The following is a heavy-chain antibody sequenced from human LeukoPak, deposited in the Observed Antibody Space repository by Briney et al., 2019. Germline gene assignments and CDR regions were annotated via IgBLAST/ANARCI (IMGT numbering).Heavy chain of an antibody. V-gene: IGHV1-18*01. CDR2: ISAYNGNT. D-gene: IGHD6-13*01. Sequence: ASVKVSCKASGYTFISYAFSWVRQAPVQGLEWMGWISAYNGNTNYAQKLQGRVTMTTDTSTSSAYMELRSLRSDDTAVYYCASCMGTLYSSSWYRWLDPWGQGTLVTVSS. J-gene: IGHJ5*02. CDR1: GYTFISYA. CDR3: ASCMGTLYSSSWYRWLDP.